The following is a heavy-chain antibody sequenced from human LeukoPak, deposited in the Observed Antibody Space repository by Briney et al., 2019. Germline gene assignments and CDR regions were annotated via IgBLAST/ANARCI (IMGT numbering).Heavy chain of an antibody. CDR2: ISSSSSYI. J-gene: IGHJ5*02. CDR3: APQGDDYVWGSYRPNNWFDP. D-gene: IGHD3-16*02. V-gene: IGHV3-21*01. CDR1: GFTFSSYS. Sequence: GGSLRLSCAASGFTFSSYSMNWVRQAPGKGLECVSSISSSSSYIYYADSVKGRFTISRDNAKNSLYLQMNSLRAEDTAVYYCAPQGDDYVWGSYRPNNWFDPWGQGTLVTVSS.